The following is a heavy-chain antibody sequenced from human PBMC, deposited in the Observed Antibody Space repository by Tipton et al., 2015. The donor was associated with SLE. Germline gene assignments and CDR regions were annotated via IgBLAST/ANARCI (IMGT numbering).Heavy chain of an antibody. D-gene: IGHD1-14*01. V-gene: IGHV4-39*01. J-gene: IGHJ4*02. Sequence: TLSLTCTVSDGSISSSSYYWGWIRQPPGKGLEWIGSIYYSGSTYYNPSLKSRVTISVDTSKNQFSLKLSSVTAADTAVYYCARLTVSRIYFDYWGQGTLVTVSS. CDR2: IYYSGST. CDR1: DGSISSSSYY. CDR3: ARLTVSRIYFDY.